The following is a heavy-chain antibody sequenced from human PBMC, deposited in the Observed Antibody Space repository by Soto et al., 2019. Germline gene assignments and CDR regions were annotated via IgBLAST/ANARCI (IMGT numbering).Heavy chain of an antibody. J-gene: IGHJ5*02. Sequence: GASVKVSCKASGYTFTSYGISWVRQAPGQGLEWMGWISAYNGNTNYAQKLQGRVTMTTDTSTSTAYMELRSLRSDDTAVYYCARSERPGPYIAVAGTSWFDPWGQGTLVTVSS. V-gene: IGHV1-18*01. D-gene: IGHD6-19*01. CDR3: ARSERPGPYIAVAGTSWFDP. CDR1: GYTFTSYG. CDR2: ISAYNGNT.